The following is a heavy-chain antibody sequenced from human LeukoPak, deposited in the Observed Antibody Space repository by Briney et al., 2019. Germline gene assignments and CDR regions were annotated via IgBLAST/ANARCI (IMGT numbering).Heavy chain of an antibody. D-gene: IGHD2-21*02. J-gene: IGHJ4*02. V-gene: IGHV4-59*01. Sequence: SETLSLTCTVSGGSISSYYWNWIRQSPGKGLEWIGYIFYSGSTNYNPSLKSRVTISVDTSKNQFSLKVRSVTAADTAVYYCARSKVGNSDWYLTEYWGQGTLVTVSS. CDR2: IFYSGST. CDR1: GGSISSYY. CDR3: ARSKVGNSDWYLTEY.